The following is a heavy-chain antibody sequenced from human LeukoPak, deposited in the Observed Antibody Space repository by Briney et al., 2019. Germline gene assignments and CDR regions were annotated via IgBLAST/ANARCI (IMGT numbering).Heavy chain of an antibody. D-gene: IGHD3-3*01. CDR3: ARGRVLRFLEWLSTGRYYYYMDV. V-gene: IGHV4-34*01. CDR1: GGSFSGYY. CDR2: INHSGST. J-gene: IGHJ6*03. Sequence: PSETLSLTCAVYGGSFSGYYWSWIRQPPGKGLEWIGEINHSGSTNYNPSLKSRVTISVDTSKNQFSLKLSSVTAADTAVYYCARGRVLRFLEWLSTGRYYYYMDVWGKGTTVTISS.